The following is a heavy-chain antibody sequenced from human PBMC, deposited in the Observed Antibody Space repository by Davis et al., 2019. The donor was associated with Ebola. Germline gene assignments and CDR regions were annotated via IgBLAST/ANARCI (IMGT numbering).Heavy chain of an antibody. J-gene: IGHJ5*02. CDR2: INHSGST. V-gene: IGHV4-34*01. Sequence: GSLRLSCAASGFTFGDSYMTWIRQAPGKGLEWIGEINHSGSTNYNPSLKSRVTISVDTSKNQFSLKLSSVTAADTAVYYCAREYCSSTSCYASWFDPWGQGTLVTVSS. D-gene: IGHD2-2*01. CDR1: GFTFGDSY. CDR3: AREYCSSTSCYASWFDP.